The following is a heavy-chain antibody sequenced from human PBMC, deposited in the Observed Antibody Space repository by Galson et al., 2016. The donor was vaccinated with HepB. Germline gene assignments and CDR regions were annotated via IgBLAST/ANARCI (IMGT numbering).Heavy chain of an antibody. CDR2: ISSDGNKA. J-gene: IGHJ4*02. CDR1: GFTFSTSW. CDR3: ARVKWELPFF. D-gene: IGHD1-26*01. V-gene: IGHV3-74*01. Sequence: SLRLSCAASGFTFSTSWMHWVRQAPGKGLVWVSGISSDGNKANYGDSVRGRFTISRDNAKNTVYLQMNSLRAEDTAVYYCARVKWELPFFWGQGTLVTVSS.